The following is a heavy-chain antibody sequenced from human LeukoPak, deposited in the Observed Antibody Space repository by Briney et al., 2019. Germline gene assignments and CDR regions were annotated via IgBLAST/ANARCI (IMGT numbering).Heavy chain of an antibody. D-gene: IGHD5-18*01. J-gene: IGHJ6*03. V-gene: IGHV4-59*01. CDR1: GGSISSYY. CDR3: ARVPYSYGYPADYYNMDV. Sequence: SETLSLTCTVSGGSISSYYWSWIRQPPGKGLEWIGYIYYSGSTNYNPSLKSRVTISVDTSKNQFSLKLSSVTAADTAVYYCARVPYSYGYPADYYNMDVWGKGTTVTVSS. CDR2: IYYSGST.